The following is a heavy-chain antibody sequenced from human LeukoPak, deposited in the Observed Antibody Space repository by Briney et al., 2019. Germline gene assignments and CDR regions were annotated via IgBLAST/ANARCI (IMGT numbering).Heavy chain of an antibody. Sequence: PGGSLRLSCAASGFTFSSYGMHWVRQAPGKGLEWVAVISYDGSNKNYADSVKGRFTISRDNSKNTLYLQMNSLRAEDTAVYYCAKGGSYYGSGSYYPTEHFDYWGQGTLVTVSS. V-gene: IGHV3-30*18. D-gene: IGHD3-10*01. CDR2: ISYDGSNK. CDR1: GFTFSSYG. CDR3: AKGGSYYGSGSYYPTEHFDY. J-gene: IGHJ4*02.